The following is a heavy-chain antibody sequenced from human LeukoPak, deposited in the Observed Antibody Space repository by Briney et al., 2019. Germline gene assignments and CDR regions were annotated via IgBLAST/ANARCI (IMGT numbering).Heavy chain of an antibody. V-gene: IGHV4-30-4*08. Sequence: PSQTLSLTCTVSGGSISSGDYYWSWIRQPPGKGLVWIGYIYYSGSTYYNPSLKRRVTISVYTSKSQFSLKLSSVTAADTAVYYCARSCYDLWSGYYGAFDIWGQRTMVTVSS. CDR3: ARSCYDLWSGYYGAFDI. J-gene: IGHJ3*02. D-gene: IGHD3-3*01. CDR2: IYYSGST. CDR1: GGSISSGDYY.